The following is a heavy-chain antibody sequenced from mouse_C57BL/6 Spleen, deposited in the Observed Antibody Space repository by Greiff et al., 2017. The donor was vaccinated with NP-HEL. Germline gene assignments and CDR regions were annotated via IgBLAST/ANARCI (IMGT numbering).Heavy chain of an antibody. J-gene: IGHJ2*01. V-gene: IGHV5-17*01. CDR2: ISSGSSTI. CDR3: SRVGNGSFYYFDY. CDR1: GFTFSDYG. D-gene: IGHD2-2*01. Sequence: DVMLVESGGGLVKPGGSLKLSCAASGFTFSDYGMHWVRQAPEKGLEWVAYISSGSSTIYYADTVKGRFTISSDNAKTTLFLQMTIVRAEDTAMYYCSRVGNGSFYYFDYWGQGTTLTVSS.